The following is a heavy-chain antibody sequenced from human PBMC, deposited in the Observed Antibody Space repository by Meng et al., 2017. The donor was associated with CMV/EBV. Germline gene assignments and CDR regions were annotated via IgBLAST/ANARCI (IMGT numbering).Heavy chain of an antibody. V-gene: IGHV3-11*01. CDR1: TFSDYY. CDR3: TTDPGGAARLDYYYAMDV. Sequence: TFSDYYMSWIRQAPGKGLEWVSYISSSGSTIYYADSVKGRFTISRDNAKNSLYLQMNSLRAEDTAVYYCTTDPGGAARLDYYYAMDVWGQGTTVTVSS. CDR2: ISSSGSTI. J-gene: IGHJ6*02. D-gene: IGHD6-6*01.